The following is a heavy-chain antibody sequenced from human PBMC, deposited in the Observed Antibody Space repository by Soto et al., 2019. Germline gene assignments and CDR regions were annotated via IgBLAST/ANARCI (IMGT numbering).Heavy chain of an antibody. D-gene: IGHD2-21*01. CDR2: TYYRSQFFH. CDR1: GDTISSSSAA. CDR3: ACNSWSFVSPRDH. Sequence: SQTLSLTCVISGDTISSSSAAWIWVRQSPSRGLEWLGRTYYRSQFFHDYGISVRSRININVDTSKNHFSLQLNSVTPEDTAVYYCACNSWSFVSPRDHWGEGILVTVSS. V-gene: IGHV6-1*01. J-gene: IGHJ5*02.